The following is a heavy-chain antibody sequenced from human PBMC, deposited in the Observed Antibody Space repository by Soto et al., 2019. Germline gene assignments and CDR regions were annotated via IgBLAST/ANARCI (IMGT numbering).Heavy chain of an antibody. D-gene: IGHD1-7*01. CDR1: GFTFSSYA. J-gene: IGHJ6*02. CDR3: AKDHHPPKNSDYYYYGMDV. CDR2: ISGSGGST. V-gene: IGHV3-23*01. Sequence: GGSLRLSCAASGFTFSSYAMSWVRQAPGKWLEWVSAISGSGGSTYYADSVKGRFTISRDNSKNTLYLQMNSMRAEDTAVYYCAKDHHPPKNSDYYYYGMDVWGQGTTVTVSS.